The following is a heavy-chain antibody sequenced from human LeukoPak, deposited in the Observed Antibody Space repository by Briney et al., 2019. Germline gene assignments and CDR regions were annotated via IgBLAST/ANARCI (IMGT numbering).Heavy chain of an antibody. Sequence: ASVKVSCKASGYTFTSYAMHWVRQAPGQRLEWMGWINAGNGNTKYSQKFQGRVTMTEDTSTDTAYMELSSLRSEDTAVYYCATKFVTDDAFDIWGQGTMVTVSS. CDR2: INAGNGNT. V-gene: IGHV1-3*01. CDR1: GYTFTSYA. J-gene: IGHJ3*02. CDR3: ATKFVTDDAFDI. D-gene: IGHD1-1*01.